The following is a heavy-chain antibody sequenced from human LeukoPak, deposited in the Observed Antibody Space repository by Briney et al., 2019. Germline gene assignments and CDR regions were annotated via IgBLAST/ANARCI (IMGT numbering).Heavy chain of an antibody. D-gene: IGHD4-17*01. J-gene: IGHJ5*02. CDR1: GGSISSYY. CDR2: IYYSGST. V-gene: IGHV4-59*08. CDR3: ARHQVGDYWFDP. Sequence: LSETLSLTCTVSGGSISSYYWSWIRQPPGKGLEWIGYIYYSGSTNYNPSLKSRVTISVDTSKNQFSLKLSSVTAADTAVYYCARHQVGDYWFDPWGQGTLVTVSS.